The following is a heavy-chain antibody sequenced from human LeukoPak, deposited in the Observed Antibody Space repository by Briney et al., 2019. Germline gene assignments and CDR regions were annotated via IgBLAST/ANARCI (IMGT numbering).Heavy chain of an antibody. Sequence: SGPTLVKPTQPLTLTCTFSGFSFSTNGMGVGWIRQPPVKALEWLALSYWNDDKSYSPSLKSRLTITRDTSKNQVVLTLTNMDPVDTATYYCAHRRVATNPAYFDYWGQGTLVTVSS. D-gene: IGHD5-24*01. CDR1: GFSFSTNGMG. CDR2: SYWNDDK. J-gene: IGHJ4*02. CDR3: AHRRVATNPAYFDY. V-gene: IGHV2-5*01.